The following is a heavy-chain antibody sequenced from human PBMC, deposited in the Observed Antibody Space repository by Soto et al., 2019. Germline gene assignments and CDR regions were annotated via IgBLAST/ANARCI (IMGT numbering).Heavy chain of an antibody. CDR3: ARVRGVDGYYGMDV. CDR2: IWYDGSNK. CDR1: GFTFSSYG. Sequence: QVQLVESGGGVVQPGRSLRLSCAASGFTFSSYGMHWVRQAPGKGLEWVAVIWYDGSNKYYADSVKGRFTISRGNSKNTLYLQMNSLRAEDTAVYYCARVRGVDGYYGMDVWGQGTTVTVSS. J-gene: IGHJ6*02. V-gene: IGHV3-33*01. D-gene: IGHD5-12*01.